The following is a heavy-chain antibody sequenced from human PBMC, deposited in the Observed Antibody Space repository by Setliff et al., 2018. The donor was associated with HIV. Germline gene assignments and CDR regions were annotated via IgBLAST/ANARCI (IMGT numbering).Heavy chain of an antibody. V-gene: IGHV2-5*02. CDR2: VYWDDEK. J-gene: IGHJ1*01. Sequence: ESGPTLVNPTETLTLTCSFSEFSLSTSGVGVGWIRQPPGKALEWLAVVYWDDEKLYNPSLKNRLNVTKAVLTLTDMDPADTATYSCLYSRYFDIGAYWGPGILVTVSS. D-gene: IGHD3-9*01. CDR1: EFSLSTSGVG. CDR3: LYSRYFDIGAY.